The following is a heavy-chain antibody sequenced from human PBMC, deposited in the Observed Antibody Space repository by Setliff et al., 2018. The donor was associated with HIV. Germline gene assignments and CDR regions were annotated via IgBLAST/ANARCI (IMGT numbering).Heavy chain of an antibody. CDR2: FDPEDGET. J-gene: IGHJ3*02. CDR1: GDTLTELS. CDR3: ATVGPTIWGAFDI. D-gene: IGHD3-16*01. V-gene: IGHV1-24*01. Sequence: ASVKVSCKVSGDTLTELSRHWVRQAPGKGLEWMGGFDPEDGETIYAQKFQGRVTMTEDTSTDTAYMELSSLRSEDTAVYYCATVGPTIWGAFDIWGQGTMVTVSS.